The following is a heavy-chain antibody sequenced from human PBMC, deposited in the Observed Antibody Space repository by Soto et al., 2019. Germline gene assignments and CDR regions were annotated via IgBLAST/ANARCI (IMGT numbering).Heavy chain of an antibody. Sequence: GGSLRLSCAASGFTFSRYWMSWVRQGPGKGLEWVANIKHDGSEIYYVDSVKGRFTISRDNAKNALSLQMNSLRAEDMAVYFCTRDGQGEADYYFESWGQGTLVTVSS. CDR3: TRDGQGEADYYFES. CDR1: GFTFSRYW. V-gene: IGHV3-7*04. J-gene: IGHJ4*02. D-gene: IGHD1-26*01. CDR2: IKHDGSEI.